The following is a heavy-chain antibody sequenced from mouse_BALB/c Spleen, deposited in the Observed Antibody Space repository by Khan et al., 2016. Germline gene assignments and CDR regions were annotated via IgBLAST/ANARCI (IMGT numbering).Heavy chain of an antibody. D-gene: IGHD2-4*01. CDR3: ARDDYDVGFDY. Sequence: QVQLKQSGPGLVAPSQSLSITCTVSGFSLTGYGVNWVRQPPGKGLEWLGMIWGDGSTDYNSALKSRLTISKDNSKSHVFLKMNSLQTDDTARYDCARDDYDVGFDYWGHGTTLTVSS. CDR1: GFSLTGYG. V-gene: IGHV2-6-7*01. J-gene: IGHJ2*01. CDR2: IWGDGST.